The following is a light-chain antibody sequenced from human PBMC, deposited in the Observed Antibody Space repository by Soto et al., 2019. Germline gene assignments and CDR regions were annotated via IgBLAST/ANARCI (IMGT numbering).Light chain of an antibody. V-gene: IGKV4-1*01. Sequence: DIVLTQSPDSLTVSLGERATINCRSNQRVLKSSTNKNCVAWYQHKPGQPPKLLINWASTRESGVPARFSGSGSGTDFTLTISSLQAEDVAVYYCQQYSTPPFTFGPGTTVEIK. J-gene: IGKJ3*01. CDR1: QRVLKSSTNKNC. CDR3: QQYSTPPFT. CDR2: WAS.